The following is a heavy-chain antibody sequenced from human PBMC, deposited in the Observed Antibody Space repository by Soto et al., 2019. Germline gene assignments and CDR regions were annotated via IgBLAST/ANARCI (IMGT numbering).Heavy chain of an antibody. D-gene: IGHD2-15*01. CDR3: AKESQDIVVVVAATGETAGDWFGP. Sequence: GGSLRLSCAASGFTFSSYGMHWVRQAPGKGLEWVAVISYDGSNKYYADSVKGRFTISRDNSKNTLYLQMNSLRAEDTAVYYCAKESQDIVVVVAATGETAGDWFGPWGQGTLVTVSS. J-gene: IGHJ5*02. CDR2: ISYDGSNK. CDR1: GFTFSSYG. V-gene: IGHV3-30*18.